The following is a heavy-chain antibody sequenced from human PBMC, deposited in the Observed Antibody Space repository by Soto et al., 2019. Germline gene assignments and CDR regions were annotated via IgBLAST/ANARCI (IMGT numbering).Heavy chain of an antibody. CDR3: ARPSGAANFDY. CDR2: ISYDGSNK. CDR1: GFTFSSYA. J-gene: IGHJ4*02. V-gene: IGHV3-30-3*01. Sequence: QVQLVESGGGVVQPGRSLRLSYAASGFTFSSYAMHWVRQAPGKGLEWVAVISYDGSNKYYADSVKGRFTISRDNSKNTLYLQMNSLRAEDTAVYYCARPSGAANFDYWGQGTLVTVSS. D-gene: IGHD6-19*01.